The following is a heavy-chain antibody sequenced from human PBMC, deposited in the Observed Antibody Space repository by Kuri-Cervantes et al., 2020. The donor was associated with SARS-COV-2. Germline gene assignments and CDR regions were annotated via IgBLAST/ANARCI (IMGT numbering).Heavy chain of an antibody. Sequence: ASVKVSCKASGYTFTGYYMHWVRQAPGQGLEWMGWINPNSGGTNYAQKFQGRVTMTTDTSTSTAYMELRSLRSDDTAVYYCARDHHLYPDYGSGSYGYMDVWGKGTTVTVSS. CDR1: GYTFTGYY. CDR3: ARDHHLYPDYGSGSYGYMDV. CDR2: INPNSGGT. V-gene: IGHV1-2*02. D-gene: IGHD3-10*01. J-gene: IGHJ6*03.